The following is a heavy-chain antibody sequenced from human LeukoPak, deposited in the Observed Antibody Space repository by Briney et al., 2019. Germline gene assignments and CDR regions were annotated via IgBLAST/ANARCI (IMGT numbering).Heavy chain of an antibody. CDR3: ARGVMVRGVIPVPFDY. CDR1: GYTFTSYG. D-gene: IGHD3-10*01. V-gene: IGHV1-18*01. CDR2: ISAYNGIT. J-gene: IGHJ4*02. Sequence: GASVKVSCKASGYTFTSYGISWVRQAPGQGLEWMGWISAYNGITNYAQKLQGRVTMTTDTSTSTAYMELRSLRSDDTAVYYCARGVMVRGVIPVPFDYWGQGTLVTVSS.